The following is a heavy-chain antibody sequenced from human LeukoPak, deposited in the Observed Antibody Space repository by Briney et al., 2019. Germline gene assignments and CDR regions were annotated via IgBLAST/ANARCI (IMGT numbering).Heavy chain of an antibody. J-gene: IGHJ4*02. V-gene: IGHV3-74*01. D-gene: IGHD5-18*01. Sequence: GGSLRLSCAASGFTFSSYWMSWVRQAPGKGLEWVSRINTDGSTINYADSVKGRFTVSRDNAKNTMYLQMNSLRAEDSAVYYCARALGYSYGYGIYWGQGTLVTVSS. CDR1: GFTFSSYW. CDR3: ARALGYSYGYGIY. CDR2: INTDGSTI.